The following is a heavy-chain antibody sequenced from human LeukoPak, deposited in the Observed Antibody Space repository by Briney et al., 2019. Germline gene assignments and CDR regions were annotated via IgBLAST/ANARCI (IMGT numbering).Heavy chain of an antibody. CDR2: IIPILGIA. J-gene: IGHJ4*02. Sequence: ASVKVSCKASGGTFSSYAISWVRQAPGQGLEWMGRIIPILGIANYAQKFQGRVTITADKSTSTAYMELSGLRSEDTAVYYCARDDYGGNSPPFDYWGQGTLVTVSS. CDR1: GGTFSSYA. V-gene: IGHV1-69*04. D-gene: IGHD4-23*01. CDR3: ARDDYGGNSPPFDY.